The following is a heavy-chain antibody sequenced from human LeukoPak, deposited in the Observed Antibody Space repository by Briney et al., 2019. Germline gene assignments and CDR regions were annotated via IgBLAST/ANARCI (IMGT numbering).Heavy chain of an antibody. CDR3: ARSYYDFWSALDP. D-gene: IGHD3-3*01. CDR2: IYYSGST. V-gene: IGHV4-59*01. J-gene: IGHJ5*02. Sequence: SETLSLTCIVSGGSFSSSYWSWIRQPPGKGLEWIGYIYYSGSTNYNPSLKSRVTISVDTSKNQFSLKLSSVTAADTAVYYCARSYYDFWSALDPWGQGTLVTVSS. CDR1: GGSFSSSY.